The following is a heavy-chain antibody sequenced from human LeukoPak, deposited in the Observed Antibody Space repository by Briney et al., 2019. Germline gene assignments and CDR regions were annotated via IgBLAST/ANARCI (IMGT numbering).Heavy chain of an antibody. CDR3: ARDSPPGDCGDYHGY. CDR2: ISSSGSII. V-gene: IGHV3-21*01. CDR1: GFTFSTYS. D-gene: IGHD4-17*01. Sequence: GGSLRLSCAPSGFTFSTYSMNWVRQAPGKGLEWVSSISSSGSIIYHADSVKGRFTISRDNAENSLFLQMNNLRVEDTAVYYCARDSPPGDCGDYHGYWGQGALVTVTS. J-gene: IGHJ4*02.